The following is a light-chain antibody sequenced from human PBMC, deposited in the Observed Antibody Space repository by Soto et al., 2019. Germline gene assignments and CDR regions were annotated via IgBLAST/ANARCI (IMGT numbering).Light chain of an antibody. CDR1: SSDVGAYDY. CDR3: SSHTSSSTRV. Sequence: QPVLTQPASVSGSPGQSITISCTGTSSDVGAYDYVSWYQQHPDKAPKLMIYEVSNRPTGVSDSFSGSKSVNTATLTISGLQAADEADYYCSSHTSSSTRVFGTGTKVTVL. V-gene: IGLV2-14*03. CDR2: EVS. J-gene: IGLJ1*01.